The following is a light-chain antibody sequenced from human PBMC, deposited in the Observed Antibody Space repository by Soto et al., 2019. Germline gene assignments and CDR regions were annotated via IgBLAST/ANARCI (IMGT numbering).Light chain of an antibody. Sequence: DVVLTQNALSSPVTLGQPASISCKSSESLQHSDGLTHLSWYHQRPGQPPRLLIYRVSNRFSGVPDRFSGSGAGTDFTLKISRVEAEDVGVYYCMQATHYPPYTFGQGTRLEIK. V-gene: IGKV2-24*01. CDR1: ESLQHSDGLTH. J-gene: IGKJ2*01. CDR2: RVS. CDR3: MQATHYPPYT.